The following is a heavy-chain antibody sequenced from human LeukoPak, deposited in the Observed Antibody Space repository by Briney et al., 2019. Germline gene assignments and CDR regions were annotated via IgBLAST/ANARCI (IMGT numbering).Heavy chain of an antibody. CDR1: GFTFSYFA. V-gene: IGHV3-64*01. CDR2: ISSDGFRT. J-gene: IGHJ4*02. D-gene: IGHD1/OR15-1a*01. CDR3: ARDLGTTGSNFDL. Sequence: GGSLRLSCAASGFTFSYFAFHWVRQAPGKGLEFVSTISSDGFRTNYANSVKGRFAISRDNSKNMLFLQMGSLRDEDTAVYYRARDLGTTGSNFDLWGQGSLVTVSS.